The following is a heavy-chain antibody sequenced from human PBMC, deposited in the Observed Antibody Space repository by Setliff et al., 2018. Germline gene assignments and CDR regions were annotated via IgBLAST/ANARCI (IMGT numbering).Heavy chain of an antibody. V-gene: IGHV4-31*03. CDR3: ARDGSYYDRGGNRTWFFDL. CDR2: IYYSGST. D-gene: IGHD3-22*01. J-gene: IGHJ2*01. Sequence: SETLSLTCTVSGGSISSGGYYWSWIRQHPGKGLEWIGYIYYSGSTYYNPSLKSRVTISVDTSKNQFSLKMSSVTAADTAVYYCARDGSYYDRGGNRTWFFDLWGRGTLVTVS. CDR1: GGSISSGGYY.